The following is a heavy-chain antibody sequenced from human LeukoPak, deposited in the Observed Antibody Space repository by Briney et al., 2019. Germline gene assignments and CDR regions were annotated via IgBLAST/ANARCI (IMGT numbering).Heavy chain of an antibody. J-gene: IGHJ5*02. CDR2: INHSGST. CDR1: GGSFSGYY. CDR3: ARGLSSGSGFDP. D-gene: IGHD3-22*01. V-gene: IGHV4-34*01. Sequence: SETLSLTCAVYGGSFSGYYWSWIRQPPGKGLEWIGEINHSGSTNYNPSLKSRATISVDTSKNQFSLKLSSVTAADTAVYYCARGLSSGSGFDPWGQGTLVTVSS.